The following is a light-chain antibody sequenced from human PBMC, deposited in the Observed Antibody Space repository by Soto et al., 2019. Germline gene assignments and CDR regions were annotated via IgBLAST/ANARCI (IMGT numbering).Light chain of an antibody. Sequence: QSALTQPASVSGSPGQSITISCTGTSSDVGGYNYVSWYQQHPGKAPKLMIYDVSHRPSGVSNRFSGSKSGKTASLTISGLQAEDEADYYCSSYTSSSTVVFGGGTKLTVL. CDR3: SSYTSSSTVV. CDR1: SSDVGGYNY. J-gene: IGLJ2*01. V-gene: IGLV2-14*01. CDR2: DVS.